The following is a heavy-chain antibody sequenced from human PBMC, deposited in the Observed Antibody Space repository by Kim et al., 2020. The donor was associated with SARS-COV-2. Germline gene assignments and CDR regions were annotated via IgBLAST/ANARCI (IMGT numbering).Heavy chain of an antibody. J-gene: IGHJ6*01. D-gene: IGHD2-2*01. CDR2: IYYSGST. CDR3: ARGNIVVVPAAMDYYY. V-gene: IGHV4-39*01. CDR1: GGSISSSSYY. Sequence: SETLSLTCTVSGGSISSSSYYWGWIRQPPGKGLEWIGSIYYSGSTYYNPSLKSRVTISVDTSKNQFSLKLSSVTAADTVVYYCARGNIVVVPAAMDYYY.